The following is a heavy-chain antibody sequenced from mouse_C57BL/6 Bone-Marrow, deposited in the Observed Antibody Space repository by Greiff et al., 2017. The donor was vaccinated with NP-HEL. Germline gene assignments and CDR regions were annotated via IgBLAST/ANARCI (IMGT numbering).Heavy chain of an antibody. Sequence: VKVVESGAELVRPGTSVKVSCKASGYAFTNYLIVWVKQRPGQGLEWIGVINPGSGGTNYNVKFKGKATLTADKSSSTAYMQLSSLTSEDAAVYFCAAQALFAYWGQGTLVTVSA. CDR2: INPGSGGT. J-gene: IGHJ3*01. D-gene: IGHD3-2*02. CDR1: GYAFTNYL. CDR3: AAQALFAY. V-gene: IGHV1-54*01.